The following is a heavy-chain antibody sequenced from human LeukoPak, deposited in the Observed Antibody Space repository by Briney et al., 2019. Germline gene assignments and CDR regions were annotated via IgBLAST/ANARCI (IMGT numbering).Heavy chain of an antibody. CDR1: GFTVSSNY. V-gene: IGHV3-66*01. J-gene: IGHJ6*02. CDR2: IYSGGST. CDR3: ARAPGYYYGMDV. Sequence: PGGSLRLSCAVSGFTVSSNYMSWVRQAPGKGLEWVSVIYSGGSTYYADSVKGRFTISRDNSKNTLYLQMNSLRAEDTAVYYCARAPGYYYGMDVWGQGTTVTVSS.